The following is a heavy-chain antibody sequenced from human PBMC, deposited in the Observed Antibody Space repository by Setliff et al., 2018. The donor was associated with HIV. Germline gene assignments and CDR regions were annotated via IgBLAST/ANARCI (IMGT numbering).Heavy chain of an antibody. V-gene: IGHV4-39*01. CDR1: GVSINRTDHY. Sequence: SSETLSLTCSVSGVSINRTDHYWGWIRQSPGKRLEWIGSVSQSGSTYYNTSLKSRITISVDRSKNLFSLKLISVTAADQGVYYCARVPVAGANWFDPWGLGTQVTVSS. D-gene: IGHD2-21*01. CDR3: ARVPVAGANWFDP. CDR2: VSQSGST. J-gene: IGHJ5*02.